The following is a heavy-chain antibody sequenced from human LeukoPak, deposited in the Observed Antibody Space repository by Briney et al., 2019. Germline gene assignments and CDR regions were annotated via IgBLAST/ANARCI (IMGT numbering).Heavy chain of an antibody. Sequence: GGSLRLSCAASGFTFSSYAMSWVRQAPGKGLEWVSAISGSGGSTYYADSVKGRFTISRDNSKNTLYLQMNSLRAEDTAVYYCAKAYYDFWSGYYFFDYWGQGTLVTVSS. CDR3: AKAYYDFWSGYYFFDY. J-gene: IGHJ4*02. V-gene: IGHV3-23*01. D-gene: IGHD3-3*01. CDR2: ISGSGGST. CDR1: GFTFSSYA.